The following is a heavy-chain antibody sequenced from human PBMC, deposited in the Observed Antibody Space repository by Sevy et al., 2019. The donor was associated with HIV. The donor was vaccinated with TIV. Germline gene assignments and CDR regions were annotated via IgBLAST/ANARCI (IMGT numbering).Heavy chain of an antibody. J-gene: IGHJ4*02. D-gene: IGHD6-13*01. V-gene: IGHV3-30-3*01. Sequence: GGSLRLSCAASGFIFGSYAMNWVRQAPGKGLEWVPVISYDGSHKYYADSVKGRFTISRDSSKNTLYLQMHSLRTDDTAVYYCARDPGSSWSSFDYWGQGTLVTVSS. CDR3: ARDPGSSWSSFDY. CDR2: ISYDGSHK. CDR1: GFIFGSYA.